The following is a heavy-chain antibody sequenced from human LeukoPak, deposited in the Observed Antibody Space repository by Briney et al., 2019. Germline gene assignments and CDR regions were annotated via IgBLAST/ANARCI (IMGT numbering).Heavy chain of an antibody. CDR1: GFTFSSYG. V-gene: IGHV3-30*03. Sequence: PGRSLRLSCAASGFTFSSYGMHWVRQAPGKGLEWVAVISYDGSNKYYADSVKGRFTISRDNSKNTLYLQMNSLRAEDTAVYYCATASYDSSGYYSFDYWGQGTLVTVSS. CDR2: ISYDGSNK. J-gene: IGHJ4*02. D-gene: IGHD3-22*01. CDR3: ATASYDSSGYYSFDY.